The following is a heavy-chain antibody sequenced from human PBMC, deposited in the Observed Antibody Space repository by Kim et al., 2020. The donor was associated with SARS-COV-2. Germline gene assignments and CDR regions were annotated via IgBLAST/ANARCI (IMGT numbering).Heavy chain of an antibody. D-gene: IGHD5-12*01. V-gene: IGHV1-3*01. Sequence: GNGNTKYSQKFQGRVTITRDTSASTAYMELSSLRSEDTAVYYCARWIWDYWGQGTLVTVSS. CDR2: GNGNT. CDR3: ARWIWDY. J-gene: IGHJ4*02.